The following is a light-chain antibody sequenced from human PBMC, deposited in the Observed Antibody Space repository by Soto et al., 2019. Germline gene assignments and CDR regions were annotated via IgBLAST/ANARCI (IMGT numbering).Light chain of an antibody. J-gene: IGKJ1*01. CDR3: QQDRT. V-gene: IGKV2D-29*01. CDR1: QSLLHSDGKTY. Sequence: EIVMSQTPLSLSVTAGQPVSIXXKSSQSLLHSDGKTYFYWYLQKPGQPPQLLIYEGSNRFAGMPDRFIGSGSGTDFTLSIRRLEPEDFAVYFCQQDRTFGQGTKG. CDR2: EGS.